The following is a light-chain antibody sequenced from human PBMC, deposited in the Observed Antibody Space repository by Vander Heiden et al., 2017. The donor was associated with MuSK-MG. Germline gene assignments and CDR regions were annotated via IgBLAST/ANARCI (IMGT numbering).Light chain of an antibody. CDR3: QHYFTTPLS. J-gene: IGKJ4*01. CDR1: QTVLYSSNGKNY. V-gene: IGKV4-1*01. Sequence: DIVMTKSPDSLAVTLGERATINCKASQTVLYSSNGKNYLAWYQQKLGQPPKLLIYWASTRESGVPDRFSGSGSGTDFTLTIDSVQAEDVTLYFCQHYFTTPLSFGGGTKVEIK. CDR2: WAS.